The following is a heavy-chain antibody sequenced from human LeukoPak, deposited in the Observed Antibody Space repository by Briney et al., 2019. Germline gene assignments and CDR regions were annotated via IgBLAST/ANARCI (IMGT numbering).Heavy chain of an antibody. J-gene: IGHJ4*02. CDR2: IFRDDTT. CDR1: GFTVSTDY. CDR3: ARAAYDSGSYIVNHDY. D-gene: IGHD3-22*01. Sequence: GVLRLSCAASGFTVSTDYMSWVRQAPGKGLEWVSVIFRDDTTYYADSVKGRFTISRDNSNNTLYLQMSSLRAEDTAVYYCARAAYDSGSYIVNHDYWGQGTLVTVSS. V-gene: IGHV3-53*01.